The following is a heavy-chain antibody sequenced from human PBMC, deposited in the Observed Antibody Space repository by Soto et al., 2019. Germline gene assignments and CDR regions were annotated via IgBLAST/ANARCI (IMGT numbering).Heavy chain of an antibody. CDR2: ISYDGSNK. V-gene: IGHV3-30-3*01. Sequence: PGGSLRLSCAASGFTFSSYAMHWVRQAPGKGLEWVAVISYDGSNKYYADSVKGRFTISRDNSKNTLYLQMNSLRAEDTAVYYCARVYYDTSGYYYFDYWGQGTLVTVSS. CDR3: ARVYYDTSGYYYFDY. J-gene: IGHJ4*02. CDR1: GFTFSSYA. D-gene: IGHD3-22*01.